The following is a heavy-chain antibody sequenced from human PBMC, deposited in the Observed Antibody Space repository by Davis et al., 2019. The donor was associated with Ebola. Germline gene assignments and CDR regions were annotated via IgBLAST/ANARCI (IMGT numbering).Heavy chain of an antibody. J-gene: IGHJ6*02. CDR3: ARHMTVAAIKGYGLDV. D-gene: IGHD3-22*01. Sequence: SETLSLTCTVSGGSISSYYWSWIRQPPGKGLEWLGYIYYSGSTKYNPSLKSRVTISVDTSKNQLSLNLSSVTAADTAVYYCARHMTVAAIKGYGLDVWGQGTTVTVSS. V-gene: IGHV4-59*08. CDR1: GGSISSYY. CDR2: IYYSGST.